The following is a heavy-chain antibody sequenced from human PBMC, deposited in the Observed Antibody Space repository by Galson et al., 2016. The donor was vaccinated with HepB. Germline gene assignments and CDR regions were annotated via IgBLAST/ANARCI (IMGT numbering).Heavy chain of an antibody. CDR2: ISTFNGYT. Sequence: SVKVSCKASGYSFSSYGISWVRQAPGQGLVWPEWISTFNGYTKYAQKLQGRVTMTTDTSTSTAYMALRSLRSDDTAVYYCARDGLRFLEWLRDGMEVWGQGTTVTVSS. CDR1: GYSFSSYG. J-gene: IGHJ6*02. V-gene: IGHV1-18*01. D-gene: IGHD3-3*01. CDR3: ARDGLRFLEWLRDGMEV.